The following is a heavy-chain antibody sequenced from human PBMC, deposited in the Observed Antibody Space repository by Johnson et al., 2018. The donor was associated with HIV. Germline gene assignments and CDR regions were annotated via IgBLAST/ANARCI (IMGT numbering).Heavy chain of an antibody. J-gene: IGHJ3*02. V-gene: IGHV3-66*02. CDR2: ISTADNR. CDR3: ARDRVWFGELYAFDI. Sequence: EVQLVESGGGVVQPGGSLRLSCAASGFTVSTNYMNWVRQAPGKGLEWVSVISTADNRNYADSVKGRFSISRDNSKNTVYLQMHSLRPEDTAVYYCARDRVWFGELYAFDIWGQGTMVTVSS. CDR1: GFTVSTNY. D-gene: IGHD3-10*01.